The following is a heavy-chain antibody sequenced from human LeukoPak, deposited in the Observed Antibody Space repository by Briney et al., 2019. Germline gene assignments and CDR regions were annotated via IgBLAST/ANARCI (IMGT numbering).Heavy chain of an antibody. D-gene: IGHD3-10*01. J-gene: IGHJ4*02. CDR3: ARSYYGSGSYYHFDY. CDR1: GFTFSSYS. CDR2: ISSSSSYI. Sequence: GGSLRLSCAASGFTFSSYSMNWVRQAPGKGLEWVSSISSSSSYIYYADSVKGRITISRDNAKNSLYLQMNSLRAEDTAVYYCARSYYGSGSYYHFDYWGQGTLVTVSS. V-gene: IGHV3-21*01.